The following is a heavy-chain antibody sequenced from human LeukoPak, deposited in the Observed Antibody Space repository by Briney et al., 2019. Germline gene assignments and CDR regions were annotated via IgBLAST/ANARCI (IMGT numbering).Heavy chain of an antibody. D-gene: IGHD5-12*01. CDR3: ARRGYRGYDLDY. Sequence: GESLEISFKGSGSSFNSSWVGSGRPGPEKGLEWVRIMYPGDSDTRYSPSFQGQVTISADKSISNAYLQWSRLKASQTAMYSCARRGYRGYDLDYWGQGTLVTVSS. V-gene: IGHV5-51*01. CDR1: GSSFNSSW. J-gene: IGHJ4*02. CDR2: MYPGDSDT.